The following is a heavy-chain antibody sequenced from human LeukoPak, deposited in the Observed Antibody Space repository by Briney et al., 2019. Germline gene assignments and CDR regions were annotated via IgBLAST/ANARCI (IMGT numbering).Heavy chain of an antibody. D-gene: IGHD2-2*01. J-gene: IGHJ5*02. CDR1: GGTFSSYA. CDR2: ISAYNGNT. V-gene: IGHV1-18*01. Sequence: ASVKVSCKASGGTFSSYAISWVRQAPGQGLEWMGWISAYNGNTDYAQKLQGRVTMTTDTSTSTAYMELRSLRSDDAAVYYCARDLFHQYNWFDPWGQGTLVTVSS. CDR3: ARDLFHQYNWFDP.